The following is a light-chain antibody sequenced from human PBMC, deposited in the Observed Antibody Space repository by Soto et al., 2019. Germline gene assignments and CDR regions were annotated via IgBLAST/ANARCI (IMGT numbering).Light chain of an antibody. Sequence: QSVLTQPPSGSGARGPRVTISCTGSSSNIGAGYDVHWYQQLPGTAPKLLIYGNSNRPAGVPDRFSGSKSGTSASLAITGLQAEDEADYYCQCYYSSLSGYVFGTGTKVTVL. CDR1: SSNIGAGYD. J-gene: IGLJ1*01. CDR2: GNS. V-gene: IGLV1-40*01. CDR3: QCYYSSLSGYV.